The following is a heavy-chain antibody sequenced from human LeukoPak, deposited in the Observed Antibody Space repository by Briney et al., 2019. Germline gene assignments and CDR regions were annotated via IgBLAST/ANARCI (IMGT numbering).Heavy chain of an antibody. CDR3: ARSLVGANLPGDY. CDR2: IYHSGST. J-gene: IGHJ4*02. D-gene: IGHD1-26*01. CDR1: GYSISSGYY. V-gene: IGHV4-38-2*02. Sequence: SETLSLTCTVPGYSISSGYYWGWIRQPPGKGLEWIGGIYHSGSTYYNPSLKSRVTISVDTSKNQFSLKLSSVTAADTAVYYCARSLVGANLPGDYWGQGTLVTVSS.